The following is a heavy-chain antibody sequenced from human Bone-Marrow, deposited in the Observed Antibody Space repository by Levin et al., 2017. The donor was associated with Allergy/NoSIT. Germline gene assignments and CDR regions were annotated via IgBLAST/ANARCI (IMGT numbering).Heavy chain of an antibody. D-gene: IGHD1-20*01. Sequence: EASVKVSCKASGGTFGNYGISWVRQAPGQGLEWMGRIIPVVGITHYAQKFQGSVTITADKSTSTAYMELSSLRSEDTAVYYCARVIGITGTPNYGMDVWGRGTTVIVSS. V-gene: IGHV1-69*04. CDR3: ARVIGITGTPNYGMDV. CDR1: GGTFGNYG. J-gene: IGHJ6*02. CDR2: IIPVVGIT.